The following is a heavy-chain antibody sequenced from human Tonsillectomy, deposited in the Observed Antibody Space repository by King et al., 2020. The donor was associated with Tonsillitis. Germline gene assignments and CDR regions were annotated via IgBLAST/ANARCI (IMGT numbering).Heavy chain of an antibody. CDR3: AKDRGITMIADGLDY. CDR2: ISYDGSDK. Sequence: QVQLVESGGGVVQPGRSLRLSCAASGFTFSNYGMHWVRQAPGKGLEWVAVISYDGSDKYYADSVKGRFTISRDNSKNTLYLQMNSQRVEDTAVYYCAKDRGITMIADGLDYWGQGTLVTVSS. V-gene: IGHV3-30*18. D-gene: IGHD3-22*01. CDR1: GFTFSNYG. J-gene: IGHJ4*02.